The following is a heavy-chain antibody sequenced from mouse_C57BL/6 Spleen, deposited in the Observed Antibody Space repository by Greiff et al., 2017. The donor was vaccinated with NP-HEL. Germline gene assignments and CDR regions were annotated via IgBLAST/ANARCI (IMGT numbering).Heavy chain of an antibody. CDR3: ARDRYGYLFAY. CDR1: GFTFSSYA. V-gene: IGHV5-4*01. Sequence: EVKLMESGGGLVKPGGSLKLSCAASGFTFSSYAMSWVRQTPEKRLEWVATISDGGSYTYYPDNVKGRFTISRDNAKNNLYLQMSHLKSEDTAMYYCARDRYGYLFAYWGQGTLVTVSA. J-gene: IGHJ3*01. CDR2: ISDGGSYT. D-gene: IGHD2-2*01.